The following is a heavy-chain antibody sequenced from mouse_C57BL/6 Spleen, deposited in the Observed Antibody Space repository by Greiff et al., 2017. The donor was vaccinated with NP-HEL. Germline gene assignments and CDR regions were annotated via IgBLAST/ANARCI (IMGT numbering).Heavy chain of an antibody. D-gene: IGHD1-1*01. CDR1: GYTFTSYW. CDR2: IDPSDSYT. V-gene: IGHV1-50*01. J-gene: IGHJ3*01. CDR3: TRDLTTGWFAY. Sequence: QVQLQQPGAELVKPGASVKLSCKASGYTFTSYWMQWVKQRPGQGLEWIGEIDPSDSYTNYNQKFKGKATLTVDTSSSTAYMQLSSLTSEDSAVYYCTRDLTTGWFAYWGQGTLVTVSA.